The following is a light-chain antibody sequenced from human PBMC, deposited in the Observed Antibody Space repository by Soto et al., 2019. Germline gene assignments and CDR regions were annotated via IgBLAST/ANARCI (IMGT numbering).Light chain of an antibody. V-gene: IGKV1-39*01. CDR1: QTVRTY. CDR2: AAS. Sequence: DIQMTQSPSSLSASVGDRVTITCRASQTVRTYLNWYQQKPGKAPTLLLYAASTLESAGPRRFSGAGSETDFTLTIRGLLPDDFAPYYCQQTFSTPITFGQGTRLE. CDR3: QQTFSTPIT. J-gene: IGKJ5*01.